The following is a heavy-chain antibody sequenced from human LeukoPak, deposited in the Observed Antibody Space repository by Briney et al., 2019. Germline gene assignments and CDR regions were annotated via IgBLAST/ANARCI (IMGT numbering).Heavy chain of an antibody. Sequence: GGSLRLSCAASGFVFSGYSINWVRQAPGKGLEWVSYISESSSHTYYVDSVKGRFTISRDNSKNTLYLQMNSLRAEDTAVYYCAKDQYYDFWSGSGAGDAFDIWGQGTMVTVSS. CDR3: AKDQYYDFWSGSGAGDAFDI. D-gene: IGHD3-3*01. CDR1: GFVFSGYS. CDR2: ISESSSHT. J-gene: IGHJ3*02. V-gene: IGHV3-21*04.